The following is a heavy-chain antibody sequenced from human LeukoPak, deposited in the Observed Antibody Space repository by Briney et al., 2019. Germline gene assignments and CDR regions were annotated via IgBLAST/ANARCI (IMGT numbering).Heavy chain of an antibody. V-gene: IGHV6-1*01. CDR1: GDSVSSINGA. D-gene: IGHD6-19*01. CDR2: THYRSKWYD. Sequence: SQTLSLTCAISGDSVSSINGAWNWIRQSPSRGLEWLGRTHYRSKWYDEYAESMRGRITISPDTSMNQYSLHVLSVTPEDTAVYYCARDLGNTGWYTFDYWGQGILVTVSS. CDR3: ARDLGNTGWYTFDY. J-gene: IGHJ4*02.